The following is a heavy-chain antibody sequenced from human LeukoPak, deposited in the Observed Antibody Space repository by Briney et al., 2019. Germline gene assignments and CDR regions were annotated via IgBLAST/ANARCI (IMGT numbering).Heavy chain of an antibody. Sequence: ASVKVSRKASGYTFTSYAMNWVRQAPGQGLEWMGWINTNTGNPTYAQGFTGRFVFSLDTSVSTAYLQISSLKAEDTAVYYCASTKEWWGSSCDYWGQGTLVTVSS. J-gene: IGHJ4*02. CDR1: GYTFTSYA. CDR3: ASTKEWWGSSCDY. D-gene: IGHD6-6*01. V-gene: IGHV7-4-1*02. CDR2: INTNTGNP.